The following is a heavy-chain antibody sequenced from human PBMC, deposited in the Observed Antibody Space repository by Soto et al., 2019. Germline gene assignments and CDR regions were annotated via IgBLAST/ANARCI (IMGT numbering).Heavy chain of an antibody. V-gene: IGHV1-2*04. Sequence: ASVKVSCKASGYTFTCYYMHWVRQAPGQGLEWMGWINPNSGGTNYAQKFQGWVTMTRDTSISTAYMELSRLRSEDTAVYYCARWTGDYYSYYGMHVWGQGTTFTVS. CDR3: ARWTGDYYSYYGMHV. CDR2: INPNSGGT. CDR1: GYTFTCYY. J-gene: IGHJ6*02. D-gene: IGHD3-10*01.